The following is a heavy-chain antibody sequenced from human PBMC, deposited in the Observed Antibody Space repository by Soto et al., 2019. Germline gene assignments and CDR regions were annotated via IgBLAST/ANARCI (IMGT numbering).Heavy chain of an antibody. D-gene: IGHD6-13*01. CDR3: AREQHPKYYYYYVMDF. Sequence: QVQLVQSGAEVKKPGSSVKVSCKASGGTFSSYAISWVRQAPGQGLEWMGGIIPIFGTANYAQNFLGRVTITADESMSTAYMELSSLRSEDMAVYYCAREQHPKYYYYYVMDFWGRGTTVTLS. V-gene: IGHV1-69*01. CDR1: GGTFSSYA. J-gene: IGHJ6*02. CDR2: IIPIFGTA.